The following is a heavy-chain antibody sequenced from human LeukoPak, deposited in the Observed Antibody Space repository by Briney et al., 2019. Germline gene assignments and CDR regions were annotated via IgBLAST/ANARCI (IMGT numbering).Heavy chain of an antibody. V-gene: IGHV4-59*01. D-gene: IGHD2-15*01. Sequence: SETLSLTCTVSGGSISSYYWSWIRQPPGKGLEWIGYIYYSGSTNYNPSLKSRVTISVDTSKNQFSLKLSSVTAADTAVYYCARDCGGGSCPGDYWGQGTLVTVSS. J-gene: IGHJ4*02. CDR1: GGSISSYY. CDR3: ARDCGGGSCPGDY. CDR2: IYYSGST.